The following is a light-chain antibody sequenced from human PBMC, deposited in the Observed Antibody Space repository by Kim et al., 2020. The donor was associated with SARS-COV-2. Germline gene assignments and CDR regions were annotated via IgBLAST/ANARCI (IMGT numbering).Light chain of an antibody. CDR2: AAS. CDR3: QQGST. Sequence: ASLSLSPGERATLSCRASQSVSSYLAWYQQSPGQAPRLLIYAASNRAAGIPGRFSGSGSGTDFTLTISSLEPEDFAVYFCQQGSTFGQGTKVEIK. J-gene: IGKJ1*01. CDR1: QSVSSY. V-gene: IGKV3-11*01.